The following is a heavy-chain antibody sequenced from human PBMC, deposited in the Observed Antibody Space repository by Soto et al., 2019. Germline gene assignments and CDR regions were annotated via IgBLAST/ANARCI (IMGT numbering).Heavy chain of an antibody. CDR1: GFTFSSYG. D-gene: IGHD3-22*01. V-gene: IGHV3-30*18. Sequence: GGSLRLSCAASGFTFSSYGMHWVRQAPGKGLEWVAVISYDGSNKYYADSVKGRFTISRDNSKNTLYLQMNSLRAEDTAVYYCAKGSLTMIVVVRSLGGEYFDYWGQGTLVTVSS. CDR2: ISYDGSNK. J-gene: IGHJ4*02. CDR3: AKGSLTMIVVVRSLGGEYFDY.